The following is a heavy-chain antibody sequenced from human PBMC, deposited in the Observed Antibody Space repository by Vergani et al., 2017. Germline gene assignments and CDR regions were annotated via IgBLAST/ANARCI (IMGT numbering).Heavy chain of an antibody. V-gene: IGHV3-23*01. J-gene: IGHJ6*02. D-gene: IGHD6-19*01. Sequence: EVQLLESGGGLVQPGGSLRLSCAASGFTFSSYAMSWVRQAPGKGLEWVSAISGSGGSTYYADSVKGRFTISRDNSKNTLYLQMNSLRAEDTAVYYCAKDHPYSSGWPYYYYGMDVWGQGTTVTVSS. CDR3: AKDHPYSSGWPYYYYGMDV. CDR1: GFTFSSYA. CDR2: ISGSGGST.